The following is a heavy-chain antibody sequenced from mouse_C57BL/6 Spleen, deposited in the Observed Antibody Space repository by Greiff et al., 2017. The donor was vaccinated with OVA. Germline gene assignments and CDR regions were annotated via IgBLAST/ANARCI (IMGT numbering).Heavy chain of an antibody. D-gene: IGHD2-4*01. CDR2: IYPSDSET. Sequence: VQLQQPGAELVRPGSSVKLSCKASGYTFTSYWMDWVKQRPGQGLEWIGNIYPSDSETHYNQKFKDKATLTVDKSSSTAYMQLSSLTSEDSAVYYCARHDYEDAMDYWGQGTSVTVSS. V-gene: IGHV1-61*01. CDR3: ARHDYEDAMDY. CDR1: GYTFTSYW. J-gene: IGHJ4*01.